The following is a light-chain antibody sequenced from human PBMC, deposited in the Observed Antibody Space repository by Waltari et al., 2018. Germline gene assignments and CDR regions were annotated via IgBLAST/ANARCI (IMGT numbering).Light chain of an antibody. CDR3: QMYVRLPVT. Sequence: EIVLTQSPGTLALSPGERATLSFRASQGVVRALAWYQQKPGQAPRLLIYDASSRATGISDKFSGSGSGTDFSLTINRVEPEDFAVYFCQMYVRLPVTFGQGTKVEVK. CDR2: DAS. V-gene: IGKV3-20*01. J-gene: IGKJ1*01. CDR1: QGVVRA.